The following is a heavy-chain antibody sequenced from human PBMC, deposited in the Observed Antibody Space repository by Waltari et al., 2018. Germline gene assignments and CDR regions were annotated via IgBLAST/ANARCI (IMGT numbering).Heavy chain of an antibody. CDR2: INAGNGNT. D-gene: IGHD2-15*01. CDR1: GYTFTRYE. CDR3: ARVLECSGGSCVDYFDD. Sequence: VQLVQSGAEVRKPGASVKVSCKASGYTFTRYELHWVRQAPGQRLECRGWINAGNGNTKYSQKFQGRITNTRDTSASTAYMELGSLRSEDTAVNDCARVLECSGGSCVDYFDDWGQGTLVTVSS. J-gene: IGHJ4*02. V-gene: IGHV1-3*01.